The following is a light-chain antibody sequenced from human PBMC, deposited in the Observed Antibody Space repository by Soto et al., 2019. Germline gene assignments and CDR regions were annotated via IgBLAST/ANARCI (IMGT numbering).Light chain of an antibody. Sequence: QSVVTQPPSASGTPGQRVTISCSGSDSDIGSHAVDWYQQFPGTAPKLLIYSNDQRPSGVPDRFSGSKSGTSASLAISDLQSGDEGFYYWATWADSVSGVVIGGGTQLTVL. V-gene: IGLV1-44*01. J-gene: IGLJ2*01. CDR3: ATWADSVSGVV. CDR2: SND. CDR1: DSDIGSHA.